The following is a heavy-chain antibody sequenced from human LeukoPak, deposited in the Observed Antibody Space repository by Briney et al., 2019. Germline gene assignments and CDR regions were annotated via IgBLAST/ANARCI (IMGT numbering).Heavy chain of an antibody. CDR2: ISSSSSYI. CDR1: GFTFSSYS. J-gene: IGHJ6*02. D-gene: IGHD6-19*01. CDR3: ARSAGSGWYRAPYYYYGMDV. Sequence: GGSLRLSCAASGFTFSSYSMNWVRQAPGKGLEWVSSISSSSSYIYYADSVKGRFTISRDNAKNPLYLQMNSLRAEDTVVYYCARSAGSGWYRAPYYYYGMDVWGQGTTVTVSS. V-gene: IGHV3-21*01.